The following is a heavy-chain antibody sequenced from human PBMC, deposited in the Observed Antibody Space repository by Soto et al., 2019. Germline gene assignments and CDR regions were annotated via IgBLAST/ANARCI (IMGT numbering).Heavy chain of an antibody. CDR3: ARGFDWFLRSWFAP. CDR1: GGSISSSSYY. D-gene: IGHD3-9*01. Sequence: SETLSLTCTVSGGSISSSSYYWGWIRQPPGKGLEWIGSIYYSGSTYYNPSLKSRVTISVDTSKNQFSLKLSSVTAADTAVYYCARGFDWFLRSWFAPWGQGTLVTVSS. CDR2: IYYSGST. V-gene: IGHV4-39*01. J-gene: IGHJ5*02.